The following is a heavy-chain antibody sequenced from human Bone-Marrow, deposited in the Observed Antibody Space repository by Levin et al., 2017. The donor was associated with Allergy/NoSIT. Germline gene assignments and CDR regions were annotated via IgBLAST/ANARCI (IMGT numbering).Heavy chain of an antibody. V-gene: IGHV1-2*02. D-gene: IGHD3-3*01. CDR2: INPNHGGT. CDR1: EYTFTDYY. J-gene: IGHJ3*01. Sequence: ASVKVPCKASEYTFTDYYIHWVRQAPGQGLEWMGWINPNHGGTNSAQKFQDRVTLTRDTSISTAYMELRSLTSDDTAVYYCARGFLGGGSGEVGYFGVWGQGTLVTVSS. CDR3: ARGFLGGGSGEVGYFGV.